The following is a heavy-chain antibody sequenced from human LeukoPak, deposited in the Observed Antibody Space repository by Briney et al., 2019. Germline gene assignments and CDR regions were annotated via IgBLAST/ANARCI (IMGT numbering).Heavy chain of an antibody. Sequence: GGSLRLSCAASGFTFSSYAMSWVPQAPGKGLEWVSAISGSGGSTYYADSVKGRFTISRDNSKNTLYLQMNSLRAEDTAVYYCAKARYSGYDPYFDYWGQGTLVTVSS. V-gene: IGHV3-23*01. J-gene: IGHJ4*02. CDR1: GFTFSSYA. CDR3: AKARYSGYDPYFDY. CDR2: ISGSGGST. D-gene: IGHD5-12*01.